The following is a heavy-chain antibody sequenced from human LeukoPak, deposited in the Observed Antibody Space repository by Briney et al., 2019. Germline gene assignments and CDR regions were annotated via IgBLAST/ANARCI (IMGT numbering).Heavy chain of an antibody. CDR1: GGSTNSGVYH. CDR2: VYFSGST. CDR3: ARGVYYYDSSGYYYTKPIDY. Sequence: LQTLSLTCALSGGSTNSGVYHCSWIRQPPGEGLEWIGYVYFSGSTYYSPSLESRVIISVHTSKNQFSLKLSSVTAADTAVYYCARGVYYYDSSGYYYTKPIDYWGQGTLVTVSS. J-gene: IGHJ4*02. D-gene: IGHD3-22*01. V-gene: IGHV4-30-4*01.